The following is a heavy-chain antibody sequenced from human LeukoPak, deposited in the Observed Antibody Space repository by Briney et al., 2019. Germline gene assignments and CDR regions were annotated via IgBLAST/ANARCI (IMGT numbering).Heavy chain of an antibody. CDR2: IYTSGST. J-gene: IGHJ6*03. CDR3: AGDSNPYYYYYMDV. CDR1: GGSISSYSYY. D-gene: IGHD1-14*01. Sequence: SETLSLTCTVSGGSISSYSYYWGWIRQPPGKGLEWIGRIYTSGSTNYNPSLKSRVTMSVDTSKNQFSLKLSSVTAADTAVYYCAGDSNPYYYYYMDVWGKGTTVTISS. V-gene: IGHV4-39*07.